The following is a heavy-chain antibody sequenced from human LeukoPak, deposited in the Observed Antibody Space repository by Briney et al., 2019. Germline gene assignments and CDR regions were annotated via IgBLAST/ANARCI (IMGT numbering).Heavy chain of an antibody. CDR3: ARDLYCSGGSCYHGTNWFDP. V-gene: IGHV3-7*01. CDR2: IKQDGSEK. Sequence: GGSLRLSCAASGFTLSSYWMNWVRQAPGKGLEWVANIKQDGSEKYYVDSVKGRFTISRDNAKNSLYLQMNSLRAEDTAVYYCARDLYCSGGSCYHGTNWFDPWGQGTLVTVSS. J-gene: IGHJ5*02. D-gene: IGHD2-15*01. CDR1: GFTLSSYW.